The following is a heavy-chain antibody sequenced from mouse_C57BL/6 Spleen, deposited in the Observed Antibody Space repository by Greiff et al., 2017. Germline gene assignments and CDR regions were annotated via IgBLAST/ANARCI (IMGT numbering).Heavy chain of an antibody. V-gene: IGHV1-22*01. CDR3: AGPYYFDY. J-gene: IGHJ2*01. Sequence: EVQLQQSGPELVKPGASVKMSCKASGYTFTDCNMHWVKQSHGKSLEWIGYINPNNGGTSYNQKFKGKATLTVNTSSSTAYMEHRSLTSEDSAVYYCAGPYYFDYWGQGTTLTVSS. CDR1: GYTFTDCN. CDR2: INPNNGGT.